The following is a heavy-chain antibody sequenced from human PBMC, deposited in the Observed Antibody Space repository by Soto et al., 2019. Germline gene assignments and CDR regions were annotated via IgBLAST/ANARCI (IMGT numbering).Heavy chain of an antibody. CDR3: ARGRYGDY. CDR2: ISAHNGNT. Sequence: QVHLMQSGAEVKKPGASVKVSCKGSGYIFTTYSITWVRQAPGQGLEWMGWISAHNGNTNYAQKLQGRVTVTRDTSTSTAYMELRNLRSDDTAVYYSARGRYGDYWGQGALVTVSS. D-gene: IGHD1-1*01. V-gene: IGHV1-18*01. CDR1: GYIFTTYS. J-gene: IGHJ4*02.